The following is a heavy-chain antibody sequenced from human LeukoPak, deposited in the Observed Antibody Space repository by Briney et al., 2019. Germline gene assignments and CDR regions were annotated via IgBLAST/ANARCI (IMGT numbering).Heavy chain of an antibody. J-gene: IGHJ4*02. D-gene: IGHD3-9*01. CDR2: FDPEDGET. Sequence: ASVKVSCKVSGYTLTELSMHWVRQAPGKGLEWVGGFDPEDGETIYAQKFQGRVTMTEDTSTGTAYMELSSLRSEDTAVYYCATGRLRYFDWSNYYFDYWGQGTLVTVSS. CDR1: GYTLTELS. V-gene: IGHV1-24*01. CDR3: ATGRLRYFDWSNYYFDY.